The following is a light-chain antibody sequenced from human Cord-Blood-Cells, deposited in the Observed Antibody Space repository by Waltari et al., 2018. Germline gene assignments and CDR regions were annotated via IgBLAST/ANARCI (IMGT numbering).Light chain of an antibody. CDR1: STTIGAGYD. V-gene: IGLV1-40*01. CDR3: QSYDSSLSGFYV. Sequence: QSVLTQPPSVSGSPGQRVTISCPGSSTTIGAGYDLHWYQQLPGTTPKLLIHGNSNRPSWVPDRLSGSKSGTSASLAITGLHAEDEADYYCQSYDSSLSGFYVFGTGTKVTVL. CDR2: GNS. J-gene: IGLJ1*01.